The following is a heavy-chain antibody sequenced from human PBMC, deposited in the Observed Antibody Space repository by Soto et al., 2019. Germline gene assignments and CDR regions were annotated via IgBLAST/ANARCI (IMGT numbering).Heavy chain of an antibody. Sequence: GGSMRLPCATFGFTFRGSGLPWVRKAPGKGLEWVAVIWYDGSYEYYADSVKGRFTISRDNSKNTLYLQMSSLRAEDTAVYYCAKDIQARYYYYGMEVWGQGTTVTVSS. CDR3: AKDIQARYYYYGMEV. CDR1: GFTFRGSG. CDR2: IWYDGSYE. D-gene: IGHD5-18*01. J-gene: IGHJ6*02. V-gene: IGHV3-33*06.